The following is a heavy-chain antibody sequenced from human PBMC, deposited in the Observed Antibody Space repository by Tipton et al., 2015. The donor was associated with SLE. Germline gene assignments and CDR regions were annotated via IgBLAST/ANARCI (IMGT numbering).Heavy chain of an antibody. V-gene: IGHV4-34*01. D-gene: IGHD3-3*01. CDR3: ARLQYIFGGMDV. J-gene: IGHJ6*04. CDR1: GGSISSYY. CDR2: INHRGGT. Sequence: TLSLTCTVSGGSISSYYWIWIRQTPGKGLEWIGEINHRGGTNLNPSLESRVSVSKDTSKNQFSLKLTSVTAADTAVYYCARLQYIFGGMDVWGEGTTVTVSS.